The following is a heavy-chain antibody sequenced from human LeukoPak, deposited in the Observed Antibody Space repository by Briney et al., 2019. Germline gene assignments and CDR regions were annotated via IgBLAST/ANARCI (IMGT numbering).Heavy chain of an antibody. Sequence: GGSLRLSCAASGFTFSSYWMHWVRQAPGKGLVWVSRINSDGSSTSYADSVKGRFTISRDNAKNTLYLQMNSLRAEDTAVYYCARVDTAIPVDYYYGMDVWGQGTTVTVSS. CDR1: GFTFSSYW. J-gene: IGHJ6*02. V-gene: IGHV3-74*01. D-gene: IGHD5-18*01. CDR2: INSDGSST. CDR3: ARVDTAIPVDYYYGMDV.